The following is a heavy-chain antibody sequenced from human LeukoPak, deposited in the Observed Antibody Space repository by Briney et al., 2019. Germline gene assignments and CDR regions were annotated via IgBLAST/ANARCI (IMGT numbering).Heavy chain of an antibody. Sequence: PWGALRLSCAASGFTFSDYYMSWIRQAPGKGLEWVSYISSSGNTKYYADSVKGRFTISRDNAKNSLSLQMNSLRAEDTAVYYCARDGGSAWFFRYWGQGTLVTVSS. V-gene: IGHV3-11*04. J-gene: IGHJ4*02. CDR1: GFTFSDYY. CDR3: ARDGGSAWFFRY. D-gene: IGHD6-19*01. CDR2: ISSSGNTK.